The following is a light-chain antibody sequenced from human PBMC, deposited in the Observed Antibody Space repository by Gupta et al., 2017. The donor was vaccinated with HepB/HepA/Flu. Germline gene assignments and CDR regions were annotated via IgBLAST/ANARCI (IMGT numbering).Light chain of an antibody. V-gene: IGKV1-39*01. CDR1: QSITTY. J-gene: IGKJ1*01. CDR2: GAS. Sequence: DIQMTQSPSSLSVSVGDRVTITSRASQSITTYLNWYQQKPGKAPKFLIYGASSLETGVPSRFSGSGSGTDFTLTISSLQPEDFATYYCQQSYSTPRTFGQGTKVELK. CDR3: QQSYSTPRT.